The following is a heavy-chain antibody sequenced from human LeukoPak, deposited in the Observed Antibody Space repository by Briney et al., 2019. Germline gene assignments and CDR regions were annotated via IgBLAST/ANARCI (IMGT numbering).Heavy chain of an antibody. J-gene: IGHJ4*02. CDR3: ARVLGSISH. CDR2: MNPNSGNT. CDR1: GYTFSTCD. D-gene: IGHD1-1*01. Sequence: GASVKVSCKASGYTFSTCDISWVRQATGQGLEWVGGMNPNSGNTGFAHKFQGRVTMTRDTSINTAYMELSSLRSEDTAVYYCARVLGSISHWGQGTLVTVSS. V-gene: IGHV1-8*01.